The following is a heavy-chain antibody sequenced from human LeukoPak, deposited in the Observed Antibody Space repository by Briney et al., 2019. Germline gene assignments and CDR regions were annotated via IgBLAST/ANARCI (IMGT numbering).Heavy chain of an antibody. D-gene: IGHD6-19*01. CDR1: GFTFGSYW. CDR2: INSDGSTT. CDR3: ARTVAGKGNAFDI. J-gene: IGHJ3*02. V-gene: IGHV3-74*01. Sequence: PGGSLRLSCAASGFTFGSYWMHWVRQAPGRGLVWVSRINSDGSTTSYADSVKGRFTMSRDNAKNTLYLQMNSLRAEDTAVYYCARTVAGKGNAFDIWGQGTMVTVSP.